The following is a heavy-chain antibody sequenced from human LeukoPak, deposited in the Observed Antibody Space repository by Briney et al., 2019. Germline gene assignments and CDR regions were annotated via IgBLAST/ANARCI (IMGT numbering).Heavy chain of an antibody. J-gene: IGHJ3*01. V-gene: IGHV4-30-2*01. Sequence: SQTLSLTCTVSGAILSIGGFYWSWLRQPPGKGLVGIGYIYHSGKAYYNPSLESRVPISVDRSKNHFSLNLNSVTPADTYAYYCARGGRAFDVWGQGTLISVSP. CDR1: GAILSIGGFY. CDR3: ARGGRAFDV. CDR2: IYHSGKA.